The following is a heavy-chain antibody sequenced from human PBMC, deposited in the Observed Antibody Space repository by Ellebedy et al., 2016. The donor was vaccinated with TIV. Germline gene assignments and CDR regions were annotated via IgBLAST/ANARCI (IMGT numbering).Heavy chain of an antibody. V-gene: IGHV3-30*04. CDR3: ARDPYSNGWSAIGYFDL. D-gene: IGHD6-19*01. CDR1: GFVFSSYT. CDR2: TSFDGKNK. J-gene: IGHJ4*02. Sequence: PGGSLRLSCAASGFVFSSYTMWWVRQTPGKGLEWVAVTSFDGKNKHYADPVKGRFTISRDNSQNTLYLHMHSLRDEDTAVYYCARDPYSNGWSAIGYFDLWGQGALVTVSS.